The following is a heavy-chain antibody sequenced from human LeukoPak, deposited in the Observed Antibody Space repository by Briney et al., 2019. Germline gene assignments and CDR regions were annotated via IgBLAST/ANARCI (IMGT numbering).Heavy chain of an antibody. CDR3: ARMANYYGSNRWFDP. CDR2: IYPSGRA. J-gene: IGHJ5*02. D-gene: IGHD3-10*01. V-gene: IGHV4-61*09. CDR1: GASFNTGTY. Sequence: SETLSLTCTVSGASFNTGTYWTWIRRPAAKGLEWVGDIYPSGRANSNPSLKSLVTISVDTTKNHFSLKLSSVTPADTAVYYCARMANYYGSNRWFDPWGQGTLVTAS.